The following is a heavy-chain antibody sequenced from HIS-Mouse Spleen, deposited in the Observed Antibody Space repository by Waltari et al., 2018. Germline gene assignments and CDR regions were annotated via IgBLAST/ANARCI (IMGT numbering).Heavy chain of an antibody. CDR1: GDSVSTNSAA. Sequence: QVQLQQSGPGLVKPSQTLPLTCAISGDSVSTNSAAWNWLRTSPSRGLEWLGRTYYRSKWYNDYAVSVKSRITINPDTSKNQFSLQLNSVTPEDTAVYYCARSGFVAAAGTIDYWGQGTLVTVSS. J-gene: IGHJ4*02. CDR2: TYYRSKWYN. D-gene: IGHD6-13*01. V-gene: IGHV6-1*01. CDR3: ARSGFVAAAGTIDY.